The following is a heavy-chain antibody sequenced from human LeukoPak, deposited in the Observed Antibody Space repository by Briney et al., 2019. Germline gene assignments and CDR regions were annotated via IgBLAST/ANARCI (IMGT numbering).Heavy chain of an antibody. D-gene: IGHD3-22*01. CDR2: ISSSSTTI. V-gene: IGHV3-48*04. J-gene: IGHJ4*02. CDR3: AKRGVVIRVILVGFHKEAYYFDS. CDR1: GLTFSSYS. Sequence: QSGGSLRLSCAASGLTFSSYSLNWVRQAPGKGLEWVSFISSSSTTIYYADSVKGRFTISRDNAEKSLYLQMKSLRAEGTAVYFCAKRGVVIRVILVGFHKEAYYFDSWGQGALVTVSS.